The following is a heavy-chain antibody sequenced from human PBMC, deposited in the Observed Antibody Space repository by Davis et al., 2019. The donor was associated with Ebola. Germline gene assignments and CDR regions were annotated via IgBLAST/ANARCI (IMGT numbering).Heavy chain of an antibody. CDR2: IRAYNGNT. CDR3: ARVVYSGWGSYLDY. V-gene: IGHV1-18*01. Sequence: ASVKVSCKASGYSFHNYGLTWVRQVPGQGLEWMGWIRAYNGNTNYAQKFQGRVTMTTDTSTSTAYMDLRSLRSDDTAVYYCARVVYSGWGSYLDYWGQGTLVTVSS. D-gene: IGHD3-10*01. J-gene: IGHJ4*02. CDR1: GYSFHNYG.